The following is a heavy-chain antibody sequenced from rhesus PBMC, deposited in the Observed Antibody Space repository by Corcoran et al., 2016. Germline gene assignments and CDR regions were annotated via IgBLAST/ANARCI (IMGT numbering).Heavy chain of an antibody. V-gene: IGHV4-65*01. Sequence: QVQLQESGPGLVKPSETLSLTCAISGGSISSSNWWSWIRQPPGKGLEWIGYISGSSGSTYYNPSLKSRVTSSTATSKNQFSLKLSSVTAADTAVYYCARDRGYSNYGDYWGQGVLVTVSS. J-gene: IGHJ4*01. D-gene: IGHD4-23*01. CDR2: ISGSSGST. CDR3: ARDRGYSNYGDY. CDR1: GGSISSSNW.